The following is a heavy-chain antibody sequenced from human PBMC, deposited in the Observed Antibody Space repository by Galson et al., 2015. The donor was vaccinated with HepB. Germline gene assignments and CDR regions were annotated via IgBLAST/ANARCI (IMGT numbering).Heavy chain of an antibody. J-gene: IGHJ1*01. Sequence: SLRLSCAASGFTFSSYGMHWVRQAPGKGLEWVAAIWYDGSNKYYADSVKGRFTISRDNSKNTLHLQMNSLRAEDTAVYYCARDWGPFGEYSQRWGQGTLVTVSS. CDR3: ARDWGPFGEYSQR. V-gene: IGHV3-33*01. CDR1: GFTFSSYG. D-gene: IGHD3-16*01. CDR2: IWYDGSNK.